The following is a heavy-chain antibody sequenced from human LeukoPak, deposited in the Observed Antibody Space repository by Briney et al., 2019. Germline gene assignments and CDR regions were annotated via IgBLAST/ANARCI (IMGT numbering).Heavy chain of an antibody. V-gene: IGHV1-2*06. D-gene: IGHD2-2*01. Sequence: ASVKVSCKASGYTFTGYYMHWVRQTPGQGLEWMGRINPNSGGTNYAQKFQGRVTMTRDTSISTAYMELSRLKSDDTAVYYCAREKVRQSGMDVWGQGATVTVSS. CDR2: INPNSGGT. J-gene: IGHJ6*02. CDR3: AREKVRQSGMDV. CDR1: GYTFTGYY.